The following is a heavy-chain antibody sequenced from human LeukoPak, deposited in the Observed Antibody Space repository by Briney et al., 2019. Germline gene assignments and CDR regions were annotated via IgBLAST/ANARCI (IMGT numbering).Heavy chain of an antibody. J-gene: IGHJ6*02. V-gene: IGHV3-49*04. CDR2: IRSKAYCGTT. D-gene: IGHD5-18*01. CDR1: GFTFGDHA. CDR3: TRGPIQLWIHNAMDV. Sequence: QPGRSLILSCIGFGFTFGDHAMSWVRQAPGKGLEWVGFIRSKAYCGTTEYAASVRGRFTISREDSKSIAYLQMNSLKTEDTGVYYCTRGPIQLWIHNAMDVWGQGTTVIVSS.